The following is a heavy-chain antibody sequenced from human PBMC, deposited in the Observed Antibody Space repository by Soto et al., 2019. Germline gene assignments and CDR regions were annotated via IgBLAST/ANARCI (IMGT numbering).Heavy chain of an antibody. J-gene: IGHJ6*04. D-gene: IGHD4-17*01. CDR3: MRSYGDSYYFYYGMDV. Sequence: GESLKISCECYGFIFSKYKIRWVRQMPGKGLEWMGIINPDDSDTRYGPSFQGQVTISADKSINTAYLQWSSLKASDTAIYYCMRSYGDSYYFYYGMDVWGEGNTVTVSS. V-gene: IGHV5-51*01. CDR1: GFIFSKYK. CDR2: INPDDSDT.